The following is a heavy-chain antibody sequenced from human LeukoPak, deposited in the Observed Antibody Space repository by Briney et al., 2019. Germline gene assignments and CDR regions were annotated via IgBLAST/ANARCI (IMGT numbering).Heavy chain of an antibody. V-gene: IGHV3-48*03. D-gene: IGHD6-19*01. Sequence: GGSLRLSWAASGFTFSSYEMNWVRQAPAKGLEWVSYISSSGSTIYHADSVKGRFTISRDNAKNSLYLQMNNLRAEDTAVYYCARESSSGWSRMDVWGQGTTVTVSS. CDR1: GFTFSSYE. CDR3: ARESSSGWSRMDV. CDR2: ISSSGSTI. J-gene: IGHJ6*02.